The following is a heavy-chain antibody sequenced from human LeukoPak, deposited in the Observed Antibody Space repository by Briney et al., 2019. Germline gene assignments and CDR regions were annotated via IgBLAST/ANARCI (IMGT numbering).Heavy chain of an antibody. CDR3: GSEPDYVDGED. CDR1: GFTIRNNY. CDR2: IYSGGST. Sequence: GXSLRLSCVASGFTIRNNYMSWVRQAPGKGLEWVSLIYSGGSTYYADSVKGRFTISRDNSKNTLYLQMNNLRAEDTAVYYCGSEPDYVDGEDWGQGTLVTVSS. D-gene: IGHD4/OR15-4a*01. V-gene: IGHV3-53*01. J-gene: IGHJ4*02.